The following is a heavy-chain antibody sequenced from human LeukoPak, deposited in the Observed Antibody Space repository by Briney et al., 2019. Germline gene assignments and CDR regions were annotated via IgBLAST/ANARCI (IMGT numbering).Heavy chain of an antibody. Sequence: GGSLRLSCSASGFTFSSYAMHWVRQAPGKGLEYVSALRSNGGSTYYADSVKGRFTISRDNSKNTLYLQMSSLRAEDTAVYYCVKGSGYCSSTSCDKYYYYGMDVWGQGTTVTVSS. V-gene: IGHV3-64D*09. J-gene: IGHJ6*02. D-gene: IGHD2-2*02. CDR3: VKGSGYCSSTSCDKYYYYGMDV. CDR1: GFTFSSYA. CDR2: LRSNGGST.